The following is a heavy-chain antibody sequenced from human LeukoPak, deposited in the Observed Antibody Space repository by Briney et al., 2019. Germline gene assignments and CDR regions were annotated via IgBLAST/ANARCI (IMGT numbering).Heavy chain of an antibody. Sequence: PSETLSLTCTVSGGSISSYYWSWIRQPPGKGLEWIGYIYYSGSTNYNPSLKSRVTISVDTSKNQFSLKLSSVTAADTAVYYCARVARGYSGYDNFDYWGQGTLVTVSS. CDR2: IYYSGST. CDR3: ARVARGYSGYDNFDY. D-gene: IGHD5-12*01. CDR1: GGSISSYY. V-gene: IGHV4-59*12. J-gene: IGHJ4*02.